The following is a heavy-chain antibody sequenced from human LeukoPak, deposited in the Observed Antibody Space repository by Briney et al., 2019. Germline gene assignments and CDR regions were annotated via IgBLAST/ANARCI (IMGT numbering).Heavy chain of an antibody. Sequence: SQTLSLTCTVSGGSFTSVGYYWSWIRQPAGKRLEWIGRIYTSGNTNYNPSLQSRVTLSVDTSKNQFSLKLSSVTAADTAVYYCARDSHNTWGSSSGFDYWGQGTLVTVSS. J-gene: IGHJ4*02. D-gene: IGHD6-6*01. CDR3: ARDSHNTWGSSSGFDY. CDR1: GGSFTSVGYY. CDR2: IYTSGNT. V-gene: IGHV4-61*02.